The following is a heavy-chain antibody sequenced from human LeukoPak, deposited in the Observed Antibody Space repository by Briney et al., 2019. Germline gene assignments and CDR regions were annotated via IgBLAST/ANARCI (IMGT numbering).Heavy chain of an antibody. CDR1: GYNFITYG. CDR3: ARDRIPAAVLDY. Sequence: GASLKVSCRASGYNFITYGFSWVRQAPGQGLEWMGWINPYHGKTKYAQKFQGRVTMTTDTSTNTAHMELRSLTSDDTAVHFCARDRIPAAVLDYWGQGTLVTVSS. CDR2: INPYHGKT. J-gene: IGHJ4*02. V-gene: IGHV1-18*01. D-gene: IGHD6-13*01.